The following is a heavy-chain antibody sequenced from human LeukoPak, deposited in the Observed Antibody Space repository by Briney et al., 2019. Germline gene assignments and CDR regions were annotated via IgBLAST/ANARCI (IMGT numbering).Heavy chain of an antibody. CDR1: GFTFSTYS. V-gene: IGHV3-48*01. Sequence: GGSLRLSCAASGFTFSTYSMNWVRQAPGKGLEWVSYTSSRSSTIYYADSVKGRFTISRDNAKNTLYLQMNSLRAEDTAVYYCAKGNDQDDYGDYVGYWGQGTLVTVSS. J-gene: IGHJ4*02. D-gene: IGHD4-17*01. CDR3: AKGNDQDDYGDYVGY. CDR2: TSSRSSTI.